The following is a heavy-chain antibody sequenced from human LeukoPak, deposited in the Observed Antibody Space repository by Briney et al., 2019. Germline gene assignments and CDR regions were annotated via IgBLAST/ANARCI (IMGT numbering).Heavy chain of an antibody. Sequence: GGSLRLSCAASRFTVSSNYMSWVRQAPGKGLEWVSFIYSSGSTYYADSVRGRFTISRDNSNNTLYLQMNSLRVKDTAVYYCARGRFGLSLDYWGQGTLVTVSS. J-gene: IGHJ4*02. D-gene: IGHD3-16*01. CDR1: RFTVSSNY. CDR2: IYSSGST. V-gene: IGHV3-66*01. CDR3: ARGRFGLSLDY.